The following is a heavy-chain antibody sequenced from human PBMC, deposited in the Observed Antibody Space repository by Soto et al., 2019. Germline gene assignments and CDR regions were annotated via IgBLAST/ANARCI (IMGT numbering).Heavy chain of an antibody. D-gene: IGHD6-19*01. CDR1: GFTFSDYS. V-gene: IGHV3-21*01. CDR3: ARDPPGYNSAWEEAYYVDV. J-gene: IGHJ6*03. Sequence: EVQLVESGGGLVRPGGSLRLSCAASGFTFSDYSMNWVRQAPGKGLEWVSFITSSSSYIYYADSVKGRFTISRDNAKNSLYLETSSLRDDDTAVYFCARDPPGYNSAWEEAYYVDVWGKGTTVTVS. CDR2: ITSSSSYI.